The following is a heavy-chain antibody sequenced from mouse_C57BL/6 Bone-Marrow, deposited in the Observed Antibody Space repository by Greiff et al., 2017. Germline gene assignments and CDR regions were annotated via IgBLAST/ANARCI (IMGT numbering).Heavy chain of an antibody. CDR2: IDPSDSYT. D-gene: IGHD3-1*01. CDR3: ARSLGTSY. J-gene: IGHJ2*01. V-gene: IGHV1-59*01. Sequence: QVQLQQPGAELVRPGTSVKLSCKASGYTFTSYWMHWVKQRPGQGLEWIGVIDPSDSYTNYNQKFKGKATLTVDTSSSTAYMQLSSLTFDDSAVYYCARSLGTSYWGQGTTLTVSS. CDR1: GYTFTSYW.